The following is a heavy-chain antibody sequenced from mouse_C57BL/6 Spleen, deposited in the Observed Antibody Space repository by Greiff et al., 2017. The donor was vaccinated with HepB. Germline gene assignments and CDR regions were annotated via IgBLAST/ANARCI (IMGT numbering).Heavy chain of an antibody. CDR3: ARQGLYYYGSRSYAMDY. CDR2: ISSGGSYT. V-gene: IGHV5-6*01. J-gene: IGHJ4*01. CDR1: GFTFSSYG. Sequence: VQLKESGGDLVKPGGSLKLSCAASGFTFSSYGMSWVRQTPDKRLEWVATISSGGSYTYYPDSVKGRFTISRDNAKNTLYLQMSSLKSEDTAMYYCARQGLYYYGSRSYAMDYWGQGTSVTVSS. D-gene: IGHD1-1*01.